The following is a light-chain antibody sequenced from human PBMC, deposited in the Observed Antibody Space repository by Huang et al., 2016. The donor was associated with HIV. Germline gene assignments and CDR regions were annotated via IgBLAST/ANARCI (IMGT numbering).Light chain of an antibody. CDR1: QSVTSN. CDR2: SAS. J-gene: IGKJ1*01. Sequence: EVVMTQSPAILSVSPRERATLSCRASQSVTSNLAWYQQKPGQAPRLLIYSASTRATGIPARFSGSGSGTEFTLTISSLQSEDFAVYYCQHYNNWPWWTFGQGTKVEIK. CDR3: QHYNNWPWWT. V-gene: IGKV3-15*01.